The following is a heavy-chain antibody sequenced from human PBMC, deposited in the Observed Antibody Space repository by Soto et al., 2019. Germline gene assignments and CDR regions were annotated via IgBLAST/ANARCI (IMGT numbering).Heavy chain of an antibody. D-gene: IGHD3-16*01. J-gene: IGHJ6*01. Sequence: TLSLTCVISGDSVSSSSVAWNWVRQSPSRGLEWLGRTYYRSRWYSDFAVSVRGRIVINADTSKNQFSLQLNSVTPEDTAVYFCARSEDDSDYYYYGLDVWGQGTTVTVSS. V-gene: IGHV6-1*01. CDR2: TYYRSRWYS. CDR1: GDSVSSSSVA. CDR3: ARSEDDSDYYYYGLDV.